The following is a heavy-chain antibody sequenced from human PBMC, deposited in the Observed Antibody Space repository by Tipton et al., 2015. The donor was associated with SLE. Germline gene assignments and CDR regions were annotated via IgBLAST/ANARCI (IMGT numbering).Heavy chain of an antibody. J-gene: IGHJ2*01. CDR1: GGSISSYY. CDR3: AREREVGTMIVAGWYFDL. D-gene: IGHD3-22*01. CDR2: IYTSGST. V-gene: IGHV4-4*07. Sequence: TLSLTCTVPGGSISSYYWSWIRQPAGKGLEWIGRIYTSGSTNYNPSLKSRVTMSVDTSKNQFSLKLSSVTAADTAVYYCAREREVGTMIVAGWYFDLWGRGTLVTVSS.